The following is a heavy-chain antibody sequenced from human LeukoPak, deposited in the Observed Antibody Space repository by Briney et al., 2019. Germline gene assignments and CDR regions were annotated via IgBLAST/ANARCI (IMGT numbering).Heavy chain of an antibody. V-gene: IGHV3-7*01. CDR1: GFTFSHYW. CDR3: AREDMWAFDM. Sequence: PGGSLRLSCAASGFTFSHYWMSWVRQAPGKGLEWVANIKPDGSEKDYVGSVKGRFTISRDNAKNSLYLQMDSLRAEDTAVYYCAREDMWAFDMWGQGTMVTLSS. CDR2: IKPDGSEK. D-gene: IGHD2-15*01. J-gene: IGHJ3*02.